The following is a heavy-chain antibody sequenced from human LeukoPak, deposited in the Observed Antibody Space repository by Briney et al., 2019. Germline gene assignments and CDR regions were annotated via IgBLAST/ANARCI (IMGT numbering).Heavy chain of an antibody. CDR3: ARDEALIAAAGVYYGMDV. CDR2: TYYRSKWYN. V-gene: IGHV6-1*01. CDR1: GDSVSSNSAA. J-gene: IGHJ6*02. D-gene: IGHD6-13*01. Sequence: SQTLSLTCAISGDSVSSNSAAWNWIRQSPSRGLECLGRTYYRSKWYNDYAVSVKSRITINPDTSKNQFSLQLNSVTPEDTAVYYCARDEALIAAAGVYYGMDVWGQGTTVTVSS.